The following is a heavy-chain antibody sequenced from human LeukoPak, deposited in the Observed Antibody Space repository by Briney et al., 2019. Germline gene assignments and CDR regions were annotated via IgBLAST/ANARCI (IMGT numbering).Heavy chain of an antibody. CDR1: GYTFTGYY. D-gene: IGHD1-1*01. Sequence: VSVELFCKASGYTFTGYYMQWVRRAPGQGREGRGCINPNSCGTNYAQEFQGWVTMTRDTSISTAYMELGRLRSDDTAVYSCARGGRGTTGAFDIWGQGTMVTVSS. V-gene: IGHV1-2*04. CDR2: INPNSCGT. J-gene: IGHJ3*02. CDR3: ARGGRGTTGAFDI.